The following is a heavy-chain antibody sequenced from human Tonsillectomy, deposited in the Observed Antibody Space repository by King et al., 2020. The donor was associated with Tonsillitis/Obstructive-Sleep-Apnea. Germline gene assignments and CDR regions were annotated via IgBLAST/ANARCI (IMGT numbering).Heavy chain of an antibody. CDR2: INTNTGNP. CDR3: ARPRPIGEGSYYFTGLDG. D-gene: IGHD1-26*01. Sequence: DQLVQSGSELKKPGASVKVSCKASGYTFTKYAMNWVRQAPGQGLEWMGWINTNTGNPTYGQGFTGRFVFSLDTSVSTAYVQISSLKAEDTAVYYCARPRPIGEGSYYFTGLDGWGQGTPVTGSS. J-gene: IGHJ6*02. V-gene: IGHV7-4-1*02. CDR1: GYTFTKYA.